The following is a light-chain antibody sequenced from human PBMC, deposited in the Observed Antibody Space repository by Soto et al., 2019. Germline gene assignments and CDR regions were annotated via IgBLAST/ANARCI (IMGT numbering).Light chain of an antibody. Sequence: EIVMAQFPDHLSASLGQGSTLSCMASQPISRNLAWYQQKPGQAPRLLIYGASTRATDIPGRFSGGGSGTEFTPTISSLQSEDFAIYFCQQDNTWPRTFGQGTKVDI. J-gene: IGKJ1*01. CDR1: QPISRN. CDR2: GAS. CDR3: QQDNTWPRT. V-gene: IGKV3-15*01.